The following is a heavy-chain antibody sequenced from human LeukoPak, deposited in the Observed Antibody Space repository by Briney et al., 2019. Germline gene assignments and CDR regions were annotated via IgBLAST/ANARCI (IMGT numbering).Heavy chain of an antibody. V-gene: IGHV4-39*01. D-gene: IGHD1-26*01. CDR1: GASISSSRYY. J-gene: IGHJ3*02. CDR3: ARQGEGGRAFYI. CDR2: IYYSGST. Sequence: SETLSLTCTVSGASISSSRYYWGWIRQPPGKGLEWSGNIYYSGSTHYHPSLKSRVTISVDSSKDQFALKLGSVAAADTAVYYCARQGEGGRAFYIGGRGTMVTVSA.